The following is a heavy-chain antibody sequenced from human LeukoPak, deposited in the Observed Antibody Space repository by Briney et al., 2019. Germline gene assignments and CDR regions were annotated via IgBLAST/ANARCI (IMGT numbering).Heavy chain of an antibody. CDR3: ARPGGRSGLAEYFQH. V-gene: IGHV4-34*01. CDR2: INHSGST. Sequence: SETLSLICAVYGGSFSTYYWSWIRQPPGKGLEWVGEINHSGSTNYNPSLKSRVTISIDTSKNQFSLKLTSVTAADTAVYYCARPGGRSGLAEYFQHWGQGGLVTVSS. D-gene: IGHD6-19*01. CDR1: GGSFSTYY. J-gene: IGHJ1*01.